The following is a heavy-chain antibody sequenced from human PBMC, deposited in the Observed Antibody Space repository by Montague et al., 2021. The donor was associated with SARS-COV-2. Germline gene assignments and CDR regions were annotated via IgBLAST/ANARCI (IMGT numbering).Heavy chain of an antibody. CDR1: GFTFSSYD. V-gene: IGHV3-13*01. CDR2: IGTAGDT. CDR3: DIYGDYAEAFDI. Sequence: SLRLSCAASGFTFSSYDMHWVRQATGKGLEWVSAIGTAGDTYYPASLKGRFTISRENAKNSLYLQMNSLRGGDTAVYYCDIYGDYAEAFDIWGQGTMVTVSS. J-gene: IGHJ3*02. D-gene: IGHD4-17*01.